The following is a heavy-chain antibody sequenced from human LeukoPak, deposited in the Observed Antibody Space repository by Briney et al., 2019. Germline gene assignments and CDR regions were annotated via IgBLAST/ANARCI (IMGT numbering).Heavy chain of an antibody. V-gene: IGHV4-59*01. J-gene: IGHJ6*02. Sequence: SETLSLTCIVSGGSISSYYWSWIRQPPGKGLEWIGYIYYSGSTNYNPYLKSRVTISVDTSKNQFSLKLSSVTAEDTAVYYCARCPGGYYYYGMDVGGQGTTVTAS. CDR2: IYYSGST. CDR1: GGSISSYY. CDR3: ARCPGGYYYYGMDV. D-gene: IGHD3-16*01.